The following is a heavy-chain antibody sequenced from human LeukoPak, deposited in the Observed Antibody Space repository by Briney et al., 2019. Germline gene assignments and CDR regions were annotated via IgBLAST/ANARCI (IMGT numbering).Heavy chain of an antibody. CDR2: IYHSGST. V-gene: IGHV4-30-4*08. CDR3: ARDRGYCSSTSCYSWFDP. CDR1: GGSISSGDYY. D-gene: IGHD2-2*01. Sequence: PSQTLSLTCTVSGGSISSGDYYWSWIRQLPGKGLEWIGYIYHSGSTYYNPSLKSRVTISVDTSKNQFSLKLSSVTAADTAVYYCARDRGYCSSTSCYSWFDPWGQGTLVTVSS. J-gene: IGHJ5*02.